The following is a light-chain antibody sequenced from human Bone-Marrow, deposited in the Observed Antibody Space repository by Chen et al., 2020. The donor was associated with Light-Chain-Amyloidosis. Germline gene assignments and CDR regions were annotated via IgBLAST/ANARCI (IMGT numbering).Light chain of an antibody. CDR3: QVLDRSSDRPV. V-gene: IGLV3-21*02. CDR1: NIGSTS. CDR2: DDS. J-gene: IGLJ3*02. Sequence: SYELTQPPTWSVAACQTDTMSCGGYNIGSTSVHCYQQTPGQAPLLVVYDDSDRPSGIPERLSGSTAGITATLTISRVEAGDEADYYCQVLDRSSDRPVFGGGTKLSVL.